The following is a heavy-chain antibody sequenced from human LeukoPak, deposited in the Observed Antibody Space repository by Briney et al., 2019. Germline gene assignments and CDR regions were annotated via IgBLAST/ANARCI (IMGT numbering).Heavy chain of an antibody. CDR2: IIPIFGTA. D-gene: IGHD5-18*01. Sequence: SVKVSCKASGGTFSSYAISWVRQAPGQGLEWMGGIIPIFGTANYAQKFQGRVTMTRDTSTSTVYMELSSLRSEDTAVYYCARGLPTAMVDFDYWGQGTLVTVSS. J-gene: IGHJ4*02. V-gene: IGHV1-69*05. CDR3: ARGLPTAMVDFDY. CDR1: GGTFSSYA.